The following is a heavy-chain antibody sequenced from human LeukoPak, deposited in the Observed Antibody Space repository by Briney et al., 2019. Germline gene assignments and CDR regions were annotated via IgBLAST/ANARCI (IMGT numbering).Heavy chain of an antibody. CDR2: INPNDGDT. CDR3: ARANFLYCSSTTCLFDY. CDR1: GYTCTDYY. D-gene: IGHD2-2*01. J-gene: IGHJ4*02. V-gene: IGHV1-2*02. Sequence: ASVKVSWKASGYTCTDYYMHWVRQAPGQGFEWMGWINPNDGDTNYAQKFQGRVTMARDTSISTAHMEVSRLRSDDTAVYYCARANFLYCSSTTCLFDYWGQGTLVTVSS.